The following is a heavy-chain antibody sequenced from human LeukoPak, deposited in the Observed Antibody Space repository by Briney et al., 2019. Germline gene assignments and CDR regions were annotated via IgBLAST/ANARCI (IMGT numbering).Heavy chain of an antibody. CDR1: GYRFTSYW. D-gene: IGHD4-17*01. CDR3: ARQTTVTTSDY. Sequence: GESLRISCKGSGYRFTSYWISWVRQMPGKGLEWMGKIDPIDSYTNYSPSFQGHVTISADKSITTAYLQWSSLKASDTAMYYCARQTTVTTSDYWGQGTLVTVSS. CDR2: IDPIDSYT. V-gene: IGHV5-10-1*01. J-gene: IGHJ4*02.